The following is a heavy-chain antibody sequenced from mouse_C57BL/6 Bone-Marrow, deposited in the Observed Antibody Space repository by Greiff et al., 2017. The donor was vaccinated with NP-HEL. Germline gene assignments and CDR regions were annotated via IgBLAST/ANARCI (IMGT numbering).Heavy chain of an antibody. CDR2: IRSKSNNYAT. Sequence: EVMLVESGGGLVQPKGSLKLSCAASGFSFNTYAMNWVRQAPGKGLEWVARIRSKSNNYATYYADSVKDRFTISRDDSESMLYLQMNNLKTEDTAMYYCVRLGPPYYGSSYWYFDVWGTGTTVTVSS. CDR3: VRLGPPYYGSSYWYFDV. CDR1: GFSFNTYA. D-gene: IGHD1-1*01. V-gene: IGHV10-1*01. J-gene: IGHJ1*03.